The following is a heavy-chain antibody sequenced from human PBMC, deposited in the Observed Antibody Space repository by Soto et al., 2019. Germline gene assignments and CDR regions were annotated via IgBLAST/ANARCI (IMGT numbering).Heavy chain of an antibody. D-gene: IGHD3-22*01. Sequence: SETLSLTCTVSGDSISSGGYYWSWIRQYPGKNLEWIGYISYSGSTSYNPSLKSRVTISLDTSENQFSLRLSSVSAADPAVYYCARVPYDITGYGYFDYWGQGTLVTVSS. CDR2: ISYSGST. V-gene: IGHV4-31*03. J-gene: IGHJ4*02. CDR3: ARVPYDITGYGYFDY. CDR1: GDSISSGGYY.